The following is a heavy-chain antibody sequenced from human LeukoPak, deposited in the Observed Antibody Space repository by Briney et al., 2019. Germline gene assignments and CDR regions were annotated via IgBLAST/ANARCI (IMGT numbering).Heavy chain of an antibody. CDR3: ARETEAGYWYFDL. J-gene: IGHJ2*01. V-gene: IGHV4-34*01. CDR2: INHSGST. D-gene: IGHD6-19*01. Sequence: SETLSLTCAVYGGSFSGYYWSWIRQPPGKGLEWIGEINHSGSTNYNPSLKSRVTISVDTSKNQFSLKLSSVTAADTAVYYCARETEAGYWYFDLWGRGTLVTVSS. CDR1: GGSFSGYY.